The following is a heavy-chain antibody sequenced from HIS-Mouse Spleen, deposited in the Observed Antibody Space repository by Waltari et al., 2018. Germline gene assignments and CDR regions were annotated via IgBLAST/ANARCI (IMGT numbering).Heavy chain of an antibody. Sequence: QVQLQESGPGLVKPSETLSLTCTVSGGSISRYYWSWIRQPPGKGLEWIGYIYYSGSTNYNPSLKSRVTISVDTSKNQFSLKLSSVTAADTAVYYCARAQEGYSSSSHLNWFDPWGQGTLVTVSS. CDR3: ARAQEGYSSSSHLNWFDP. CDR1: GGSISRYY. CDR2: IYYSGST. V-gene: IGHV4-59*01. J-gene: IGHJ5*02. D-gene: IGHD6-6*01.